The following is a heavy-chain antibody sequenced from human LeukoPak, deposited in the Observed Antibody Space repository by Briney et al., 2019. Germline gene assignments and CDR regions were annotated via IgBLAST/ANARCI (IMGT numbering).Heavy chain of an antibody. Sequence: GGSLRLSCAASGFTFSSYWMYWVRQAPGKGLVWVSRLNTDGSSTDYADSVKGRFTISRDNAKNSLYLQMNSLRAEDTAVYYCARDLVRRFDPWGQGTLVTVSS. D-gene: IGHD3-10*01. V-gene: IGHV3-74*01. CDR2: LNTDGSST. CDR3: ARDLVRRFDP. CDR1: GFTFSSYW. J-gene: IGHJ5*02.